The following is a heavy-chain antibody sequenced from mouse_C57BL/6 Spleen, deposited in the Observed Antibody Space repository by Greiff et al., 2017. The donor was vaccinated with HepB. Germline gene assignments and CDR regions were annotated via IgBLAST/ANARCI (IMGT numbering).Heavy chain of an antibody. CDR3: TRGPYDDVFAY. V-gene: IGHV5-9-1*02. CDR1: GFTFSSYA. J-gene: IGHJ3*01. D-gene: IGHD2-14*01. Sequence: EVMLVESGEGLVKPGGSLKLSCAASGFTFSSYAMSWVRQTPEKRLEWVAYISSGGDYIYYADTVKGRFTISRDNARNTLYLQMSSLKSEDTAMYYCTRGPYDDVFAYWGQGTLVTVSA. CDR2: ISSGGDYI.